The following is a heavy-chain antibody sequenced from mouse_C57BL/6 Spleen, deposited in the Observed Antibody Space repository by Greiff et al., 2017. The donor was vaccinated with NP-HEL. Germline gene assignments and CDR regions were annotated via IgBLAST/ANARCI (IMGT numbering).Heavy chain of an antibody. CDR2: IDPSDSET. CDR3: ARNGSYYGNPFDY. Sequence: QVQLQQPGAELVRPGSSVKLSCKASGYTFTSYWMHWVKQRPIQGLEWIGNIDPSDSETHYNQKFKDKATLTVDKSSSTAYMQLSSLTSEDSAVYYCARNGSYYGNPFDYWGQGTTLTVSS. J-gene: IGHJ2*01. D-gene: IGHD2-1*01. V-gene: IGHV1-52*01. CDR1: GYTFTSYW.